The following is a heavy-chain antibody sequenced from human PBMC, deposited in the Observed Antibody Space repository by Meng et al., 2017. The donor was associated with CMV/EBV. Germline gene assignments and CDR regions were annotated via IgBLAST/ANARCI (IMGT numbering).Heavy chain of an antibody. D-gene: IGHD2-2*01. J-gene: IGHJ6*02. Sequence: GESLKISCAASGFTFSSYWMSWVRQAPGKGLEWVANIKQDGSEKYYVDSVKGRFTNSRDNAKNSLYLQMNSLRAEDTAVYYCARGGNQIPAAIRTYYYYYGMDVWGQGTTVTVSS. CDR1: GFTFSSYW. V-gene: IGHV3-7*04. CDR3: ARGGNQIPAAIRTYYYYYGMDV. CDR2: IKQDGSEK.